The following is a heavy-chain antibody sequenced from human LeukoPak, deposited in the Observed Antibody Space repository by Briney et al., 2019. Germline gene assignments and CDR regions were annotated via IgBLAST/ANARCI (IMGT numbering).Heavy chain of an antibody. V-gene: IGHV4-39*01. CDR1: GGSISSSSYY. CDR2: IYYSGST. D-gene: IGHD5-18*01. CDR3: ATYSCGYTD. Sequence: PSETLSLTCTVSGGSISSSSYYWGWIRQPPGKGLEWIGSIYYSGSTYYNPSLKSRVTISVDTSKNQFSLKLSSVTAADTAVYYCATYSCGYTDWGQGTLVTVSS. J-gene: IGHJ4*02.